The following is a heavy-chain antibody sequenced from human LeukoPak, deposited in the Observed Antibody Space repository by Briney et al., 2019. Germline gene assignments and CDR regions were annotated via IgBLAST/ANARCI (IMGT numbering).Heavy chain of an antibody. V-gene: IGHV3-23*01. Sequence: GGSLRLSCAASGFTFSSSAMSWVRRAPGKGLEWVSTISGSGSGSSTYYAASVKGRFTISSANPKTSLYLQMNSLRAEDTAVYNCAKGPYSGTYRAGPYYFDYWGQGTLVTVSS. CDR3: AKGPYSGTYRAGPYYFDY. CDR1: GFTFSSSA. D-gene: IGHD1-26*01. CDR2: ISGSGSGSST. J-gene: IGHJ4*02.